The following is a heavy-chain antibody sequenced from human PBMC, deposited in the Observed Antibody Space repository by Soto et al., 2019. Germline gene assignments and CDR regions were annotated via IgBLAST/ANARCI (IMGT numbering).Heavy chain of an antibody. Sequence: QITLKESGPTLVTPTQTLTLTCTFSGFSLSTSGVGVGWIRQSPGKALEWLALIFWDDDKRYSPSLKSRLSITKRTSKNQVVLTMNNMNPVHAGTYYCTLNGYYSYGMDVWGQGTTVTVSS. CDR3: TLNGYYSYGMDV. CDR1: GFSLSTSGVG. CDR2: IFWDDDK. V-gene: IGHV2-5*02. J-gene: IGHJ6*02.